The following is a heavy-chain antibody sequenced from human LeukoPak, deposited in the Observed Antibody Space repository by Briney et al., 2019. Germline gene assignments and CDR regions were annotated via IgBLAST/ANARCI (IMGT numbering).Heavy chain of an antibody. Sequence: PGGSLRLSCAASGFTFSSYWMHWVRQAPGKGLVWVSRINSDGSSTSHADSVKGRFTISRDNAKNTLYLQMNSLRAEDTAVYYCARGMRITMVRGVIPHDYWGQGTLVTVSS. CDR2: INSDGSST. CDR3: ARGMRITMVRGVIPHDY. V-gene: IGHV3-74*01. J-gene: IGHJ4*02. CDR1: GFTFSSYW. D-gene: IGHD3-10*01.